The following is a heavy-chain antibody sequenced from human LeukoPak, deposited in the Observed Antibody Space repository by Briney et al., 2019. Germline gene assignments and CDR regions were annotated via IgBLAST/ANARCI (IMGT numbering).Heavy chain of an antibody. CDR3: TTDVLGPSGSLDY. J-gene: IGHJ4*02. V-gene: IGHV3-15*01. Sequence: GGSLRLSFAASGFTFSNAWMSWVRQAPGKGLEWVGRIKSKTDGGTTDYAAPVKGRFTISRDDSKNTLYLQMNSLKTEDTAVYYCTTDVLGPSGSLDYWGQGTLVTVSS. CDR1: GFTFSNAW. D-gene: IGHD1-26*01. CDR2: IKSKTDGGTT.